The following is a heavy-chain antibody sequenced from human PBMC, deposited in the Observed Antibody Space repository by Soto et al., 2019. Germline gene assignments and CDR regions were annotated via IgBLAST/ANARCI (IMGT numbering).Heavy chain of an antibody. CDR1: GGSLSSSSYY. Sequence: SETLSLTCTVSGGSLSSSSYYWGWIRQPPGKGLEWIGSIYYSGSTYYNPSLKSRVTISVETSKNQLSLKLSSVTAADTAVYYCARRYQDYSGAFDIWGQGTMVTVSS. V-gene: IGHV4-39*01. J-gene: IGHJ3*02. CDR3: ARRYQDYSGAFDI. D-gene: IGHD4-4*01. CDR2: IYYSGST.